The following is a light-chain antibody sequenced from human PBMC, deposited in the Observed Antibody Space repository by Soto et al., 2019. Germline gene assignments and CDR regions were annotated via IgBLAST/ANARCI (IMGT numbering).Light chain of an antibody. CDR2: GAS. V-gene: IGKV1-9*01. Sequence: DIQVTQSPSFLSASVGDRVTVTCRSSQDISSYLAWYQQKPGKAPKILIYGASTLQSGVPPRFGGSGSGTVFTLTISSLQPEDSATYFCQQVHDYPITFCGGTKVAIK. J-gene: IGKJ4*01. CDR1: QDISSY. CDR3: QQVHDYPIT.